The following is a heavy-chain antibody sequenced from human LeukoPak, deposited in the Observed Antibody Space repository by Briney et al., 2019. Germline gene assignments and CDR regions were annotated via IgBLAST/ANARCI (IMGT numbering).Heavy chain of an antibody. D-gene: IGHD2-15*01. V-gene: IGHV3-30*18. CDR1: GFTVSSNY. Sequence: GGSLRLSCAASGFTVSSNYMSWVRQAPGKGLEWVAVISYDGSNKYYADSGKGRVTISRDNSKNTLHLQMNSLRAEDTAVYYCAKTIVVVVASGIDYWGQGTLVTVSS. CDR3: AKTIVVVVASGIDY. J-gene: IGHJ4*02. CDR2: ISYDGSNK.